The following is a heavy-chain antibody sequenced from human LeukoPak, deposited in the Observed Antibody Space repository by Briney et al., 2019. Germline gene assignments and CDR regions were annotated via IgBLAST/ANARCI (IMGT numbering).Heavy chain of an antibody. D-gene: IGHD2-15*01. V-gene: IGHV3-30*03. CDR2: LSSGGINK. J-gene: IGHJ4*02. CDR1: GFTFSTYG. CDR3: ARDHAGSGRAFDY. Sequence: GRSLRLSCAASGFTFSTYGIHWVRQAPGKGLEWVGLLSSGGINKHYADSVKGRFIISRDNSMNTLYLQMNSLGVEDTAVYYCARDHAGSGRAFDYWGQGTQVTVSS.